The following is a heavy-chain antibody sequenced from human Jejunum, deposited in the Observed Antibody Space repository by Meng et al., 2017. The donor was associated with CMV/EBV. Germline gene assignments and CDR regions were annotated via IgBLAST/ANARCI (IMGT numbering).Heavy chain of an antibody. CDR1: GDSNSNYF. Sequence: QVHLQESGPGLVRPSETLSLPCTVSGDSNSNYFWSWIRQPAGKKLEWIGRISPSGNINYIPSLKGRVTMSLDTSNNQIFLNLTSVTAADTALYYCARGESRGYYYFDYWGQGILVTVSS. D-gene: IGHD3-22*01. CDR3: ARGESRGYYYFDY. CDR2: ISPSGNI. J-gene: IGHJ4*02. V-gene: IGHV4-4*07.